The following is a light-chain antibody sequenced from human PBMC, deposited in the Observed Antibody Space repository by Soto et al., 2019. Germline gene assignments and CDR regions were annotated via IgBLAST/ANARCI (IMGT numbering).Light chain of an antibody. J-gene: IGKJ1*01. V-gene: IGKV1-5*01. CDR3: EHYNSYRM. CDR2: DAC. Sequence: DIPMTPSPSTLSASVGDRVTITSRASQSISRWLAWYQQKTGKAPKLLTHDACSLESGVQSRFSGSGSGTEFKLTNSSLQPDAFSVHYCEHYNSYRMFGEETKV. CDR1: QSISRW.